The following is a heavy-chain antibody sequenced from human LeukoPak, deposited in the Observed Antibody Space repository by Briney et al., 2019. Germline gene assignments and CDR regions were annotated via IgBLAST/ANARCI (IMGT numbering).Heavy chain of an antibody. CDR2: IYYSGST. Sequence: APSLSPTRTVSCRSISSYYWGSIRQPPGKGLEWIGYIYYSGSTNYNPSLKSRVTISVDTSKNQFSLKLSSVTAADTAVYYCARAFTMISDYFDYWGQGTLVTVSS. D-gene: IGHD3-22*01. CDR3: ARAFTMISDYFDY. V-gene: IGHV4-59*01. CDR1: CRSISSYY. J-gene: IGHJ4*02.